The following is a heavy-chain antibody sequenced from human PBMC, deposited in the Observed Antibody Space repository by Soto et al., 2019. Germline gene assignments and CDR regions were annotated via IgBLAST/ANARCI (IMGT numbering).Heavy chain of an antibody. J-gene: IGHJ4*02. Sequence: PGETLKICCKGSGYSFSDYWIDWVRQIPGKGLEWKGIIHPGDSDSRYSPSFQGQVTISADNSISTAYLHWSSLKASDTAIYYCARRSSTTFSGGSYDFWGQGTLVTVSS. CDR1: GYSFSDYW. V-gene: IGHV5-51*01. D-gene: IGHD1-26*01. CDR3: ARRSSTTFSGGSYDF. CDR2: IHPGDSDS.